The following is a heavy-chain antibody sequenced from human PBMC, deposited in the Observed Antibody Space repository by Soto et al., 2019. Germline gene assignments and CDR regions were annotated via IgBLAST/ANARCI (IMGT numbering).Heavy chain of an antibody. J-gene: IGHJ4*02. CDR3: ANDGGPVYCNSPGCSAKHFDY. CDR1: GFTFSNYG. Sequence: QVQLVESGGGVVQPGRSLRLSCAASGFTFSNYGMHWVRQTPGKGLEWVAIISYDGDNEYYADSVRGRFTISRDNSKNTLYLQTSSLRHEDTAVYYCANDGGPVYCNSPGCSAKHFDYWGQGTLVTVSS. D-gene: IGHD2-2*01. CDR2: ISYDGDNE. V-gene: IGHV3-30*18.